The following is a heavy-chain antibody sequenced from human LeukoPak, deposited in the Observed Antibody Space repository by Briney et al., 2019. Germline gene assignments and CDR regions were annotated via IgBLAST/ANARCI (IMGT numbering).Heavy chain of an antibody. CDR3: AKGSRPGYSSGWYSDY. CDR1: GFTFDDYA. CDR2: ISWNSGSI. V-gene: IGHV3-9*01. J-gene: IGHJ4*02. Sequence: PGRSLRLSCAASGFTFDDYAMHWVRRAPGKGLEWVSGISWNSGSIGYADSVKGRFTISRDNAKNSLYLQMNSLRAEDTALYYCAKGSRPGYSSGWYSDYWGQGTLVTVSS. D-gene: IGHD6-19*01.